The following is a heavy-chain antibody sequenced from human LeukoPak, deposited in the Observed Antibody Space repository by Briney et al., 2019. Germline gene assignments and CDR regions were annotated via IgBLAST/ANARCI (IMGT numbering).Heavy chain of an antibody. CDR3: AREESSGYSYFHY. V-gene: IGHV5-51*01. CDR1: GYSFATYW. J-gene: IGHJ1*01. CDR2: IYPGDSDI. D-gene: IGHD3-22*01. Sequence: GESLKISCEASGYSFATYWITWVRQMPGKGLEWMGIIYPGDSDIRYSPSLRGQVTISADKSINTVYLQWSSLEASDTAMYYCAREESSGYSYFHYWGQGTLVTVSS.